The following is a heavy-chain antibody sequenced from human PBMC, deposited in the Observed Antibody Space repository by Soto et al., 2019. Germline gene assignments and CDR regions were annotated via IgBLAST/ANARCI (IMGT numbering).Heavy chain of an antibody. CDR1: GFIFSSYD. CDR2: ISSGSGNI. CDR3: ARTYGTGSLNWFDP. D-gene: IGHD3-10*01. J-gene: IGHJ5*02. Sequence: EVQLVESGGGLVQPGGSLRLSCAASGFIFSSYDMNWVRQAPGKGLEWVSYISSGSGNILYADSVKGRFTISRDNAKNSLYRKMNSLRAEDTAVYYCARTYGTGSLNWFDPWGQGTLGTVST. V-gene: IGHV3-48*04.